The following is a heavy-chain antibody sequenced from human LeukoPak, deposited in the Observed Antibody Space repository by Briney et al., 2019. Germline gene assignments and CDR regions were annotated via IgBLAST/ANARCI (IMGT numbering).Heavy chain of an antibody. V-gene: IGHV1-69*04. CDR3: AREKHFDWLSRPYYFDY. Sequence: SVKVSCKASGGTFSSYAISWVRQAPGQGLEWMGRIIPILGIANYAQKFQGRVTITADKSTSTAYMELSSLRSEDTAVYYCAREKHFDWLSRPYYFDYWGQGTLVTVSS. J-gene: IGHJ4*02. CDR2: IIPILGIA. D-gene: IGHD3-9*01. CDR1: GGTFSSYA.